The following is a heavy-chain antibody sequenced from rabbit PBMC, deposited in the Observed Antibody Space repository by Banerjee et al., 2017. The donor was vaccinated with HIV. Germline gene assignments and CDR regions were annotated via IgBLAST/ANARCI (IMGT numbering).Heavy chain of an antibody. CDR1: GFSISSSYW. CDR3: ARDTGSSFSSYGMDL. Sequence: QSLEESGGDLVKPGASLTLTCTASGFSISSSYWICWVRQAPGKGLEWIGCIDTGDGRTYYATWAKGRFTISKTSSTTVTLQMTSLTAADTATYFCARDTGSSFSSYGMDLWGPGTLVTVS. CDR2: IDTGDGRT. V-gene: IGHV1S40*01. J-gene: IGHJ6*01. D-gene: IGHD8-1*01.